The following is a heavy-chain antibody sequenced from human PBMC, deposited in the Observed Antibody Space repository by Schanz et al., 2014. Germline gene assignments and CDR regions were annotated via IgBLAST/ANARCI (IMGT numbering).Heavy chain of an antibody. V-gene: IGHV1-2*02. CDR2: INPDSGAT. CDR1: GYTLTAYY. CDR3: ASDFWSGYSHYYYGLDV. Sequence: QVQLVQSGAEVKKPGASVKVSCKASGYTLTAYYMHWVRQAPGQGLEWMGWINPDSGATNYAQKFQGRVTMTRDMSINTAYMELSRLRSDDSAVYYCASDFWSGYSHYYYGLDVWGQGTKVTVSS. J-gene: IGHJ6*02. D-gene: IGHD3-3*01.